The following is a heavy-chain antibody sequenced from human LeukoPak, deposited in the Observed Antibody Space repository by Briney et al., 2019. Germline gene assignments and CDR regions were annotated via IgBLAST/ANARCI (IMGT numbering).Heavy chain of an antibody. V-gene: IGHV3-7*01. CDR2: IKEDGSEK. Sequence: GGSLRLSCAASGFTFSSYSMNWVRRAPGKGLEWVANIKEDGSEKNYVDSAKGRFTISRDNAKNSLYLQMNSLRAEDTAVYYCASKGGSFTISGVLYNDAFAIWGQGTMVTVSA. CDR3: ASKGGSFTISGVLYNDAFAI. J-gene: IGHJ3*02. D-gene: IGHD3-3*01. CDR1: GFTFSSYS.